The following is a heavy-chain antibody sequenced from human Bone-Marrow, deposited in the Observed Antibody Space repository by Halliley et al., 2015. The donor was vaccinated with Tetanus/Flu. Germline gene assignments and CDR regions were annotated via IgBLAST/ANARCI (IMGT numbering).Heavy chain of an antibody. J-gene: IGHJ6*02. D-gene: IGHD3-22*01. CDR1: VDSISGSHYY. Sequence: GLVKPSETLSLTCSVSVDSISGSHYYWAWIRQSPGRGLEWIASFFHDGSVYYNPSLKSRVTISVDTSKNHFSLRLNSVTVADTAVFFCAGDSSGWLFGRDSYYGLAVWGQGTAV. CDR2: FFHDGSV. V-gene: IGHV4-39*02. CDR3: AGDSSGWLFGRDSYYGLAV.